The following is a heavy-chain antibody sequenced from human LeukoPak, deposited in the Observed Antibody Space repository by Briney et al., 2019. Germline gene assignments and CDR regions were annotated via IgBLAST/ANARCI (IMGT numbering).Heavy chain of an antibody. V-gene: IGHV3-64*01. CDR1: GFSFSTYG. Sequence: GGSLRLSCAASGFSFSTYGMNWVRQAPGKGLEYASGISSNGGSTSYANSVKGRFTISRDTSRNTVYLQMGSLRAEDMAMYYCARVKMTAGQAFDIWGQGTMVTVSS. CDR3: ARVKMTAGQAFDI. D-gene: IGHD2-21*02. CDR2: ISSNGGST. J-gene: IGHJ3*02.